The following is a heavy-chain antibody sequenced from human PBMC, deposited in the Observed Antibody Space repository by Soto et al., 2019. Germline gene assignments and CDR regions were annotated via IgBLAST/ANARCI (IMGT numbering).Heavy chain of an antibody. CDR2: IIPVFGTP. CDR1: GGSLSNYG. Sequence: QVQLVQSGAEVKKPGSSVKVSCKASGGSLSNYGISWVRQAPGQGLEWMGAIIPVFGTPNYAQKFQDRVPIAADEATTKVYMEVRSLTSEDTAVYYCARGDATKIVVTTYYAMDVWGQGTTVTVSS. V-gene: IGHV1-69*12. J-gene: IGHJ6*02. D-gene: IGHD3-22*01. CDR3: ARGDATKIVVTTYYAMDV.